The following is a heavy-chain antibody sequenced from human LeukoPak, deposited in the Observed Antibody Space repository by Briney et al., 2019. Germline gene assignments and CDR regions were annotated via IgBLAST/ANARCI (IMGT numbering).Heavy chain of an antibody. Sequence: GASVKVSCKSSGDTLTNEYMHWVRQAPGQGLEWMGLINLNSGSPGYAQNFQGRVTMTRDTSTGTVYMELSSLRSDDTAVYYCARDDGVVDIVVPRPFDIWGQGTMVTVSS. D-gene: IGHD2-2*03. CDR1: GDTLTNEY. CDR2: INLNSGSP. CDR3: ARDDGVVDIVVPRPFDI. V-gene: IGHV1-46*01. J-gene: IGHJ3*02.